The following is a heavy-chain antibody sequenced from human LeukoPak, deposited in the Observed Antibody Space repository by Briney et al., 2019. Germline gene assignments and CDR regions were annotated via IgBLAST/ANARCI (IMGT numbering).Heavy chain of an antibody. D-gene: IGHD3-22*01. CDR3: ARAVGNYYDSSGYYNFDY. CDR1: GGTFSSYA. Sequence: SVKVSCKASGGTFSSYAISWVRQAPGQGLEWMGGIITIFGTANYAQKFQGRVTITTDESTSTAYMELSSLRSEDTAVYYCARAVGNYYDSSGYYNFDYWGQGTLVTVSS. V-gene: IGHV1-69*05. CDR2: IITIFGTA. J-gene: IGHJ4*02.